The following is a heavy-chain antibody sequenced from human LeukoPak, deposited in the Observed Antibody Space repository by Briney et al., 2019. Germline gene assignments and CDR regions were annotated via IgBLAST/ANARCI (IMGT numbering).Heavy chain of an antibody. CDR1: GFTFSSFD. D-gene: IGHD2-15*01. CDR3: ASLTVV. Sequence: GGSLRLSCTASGFTFSSFDLSWVRQAPGKGLEWVSAISVIGGSTYYADSVKARFTISRDNSKTTLYLQMNSLRAEDKAVYYCASLTVVWGQGTLVTVSS. CDR2: ISVIGGST. J-gene: IGHJ4*02. V-gene: IGHV3-23*01.